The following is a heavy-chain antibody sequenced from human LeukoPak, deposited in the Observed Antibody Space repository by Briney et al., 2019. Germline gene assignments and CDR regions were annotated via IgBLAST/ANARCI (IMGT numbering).Heavy chain of an antibody. CDR3: ARVGDQWLATGFFDY. Sequence: ASQTLSLTCTVSGGSISSGSYYWSWIRQPAGKGLEWIGRIYTSGSTNYNPSLKSRVTISVDTSKNQFSLKLSSVTAADTAVYYCARVGDQWLATGFFDYWGQGTLVTVSS. J-gene: IGHJ4*02. CDR1: GGSISSGSYY. V-gene: IGHV4-61*02. CDR2: IYTSGST. D-gene: IGHD6-19*01.